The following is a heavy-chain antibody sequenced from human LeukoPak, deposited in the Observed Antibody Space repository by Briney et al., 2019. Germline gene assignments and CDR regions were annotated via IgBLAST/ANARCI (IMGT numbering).Heavy chain of an antibody. Sequence: GGSLRLSCAASGFTVSSNYMSWVRQAPGKGLEWVSFIYSGGRTYYADSVKGRFTISRDNSKNTLYLQINSLRAEGTAEYCCARGLSYYGPHGFDYWGQGTLVTVSS. CDR2: IYSGGRT. V-gene: IGHV3-66*02. D-gene: IGHD3-10*01. J-gene: IGHJ4*02. CDR1: GFTVSSNY. CDR3: ARGLSYYGPHGFDY.